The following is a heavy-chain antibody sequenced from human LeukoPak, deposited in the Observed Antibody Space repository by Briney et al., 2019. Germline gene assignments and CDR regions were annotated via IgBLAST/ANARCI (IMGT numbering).Heavy chain of an antibody. CDR2: ISYDGSNK. D-gene: IGHD2-15*01. CDR3: AREACSGSTCYSFDY. V-gene: IGHV3-30*04. J-gene: IGHJ4*02. Sequence: GGSLRLSCAASGFTFSSYAMHWVRQAPGKGLEWVAVISYDGSNKYYADSVKGRFTISINNSKNTLYLQMNSLRAEDTAVYYCAREACSGSTCYSFDYWGQGTLVTVSS. CDR1: GFTFSSYA.